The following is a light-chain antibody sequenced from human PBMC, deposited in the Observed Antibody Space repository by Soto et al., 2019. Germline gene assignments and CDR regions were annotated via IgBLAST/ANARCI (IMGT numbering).Light chain of an antibody. CDR3: QSYDSSLSGRVV. J-gene: IGLJ2*01. CDR2: GNS. CDR1: SSNIGAGYD. V-gene: IGLV1-40*01. Sequence: QSVLTQPPSVSGAPGQRVTISCTGSSSNIGAGYDVHWYQQLPGTAPKLLIYGNSNRPSGVPDRFSGSKSGTSASLAITGLHAEDEPDYYCQSYDSSLSGRVVFGGGTKLTVL.